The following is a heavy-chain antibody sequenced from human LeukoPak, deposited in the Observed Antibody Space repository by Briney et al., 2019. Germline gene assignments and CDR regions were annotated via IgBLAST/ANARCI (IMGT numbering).Heavy chain of an antibody. V-gene: IGHV1-2*06. CDR2: INPNSGGT. J-gene: IGHJ4*02. Sequence: ASVTVSCKASGYTFTGYYMHWVRQAPGQGLEWMGRINPNSGGTNYAQKFQGRVTMTRDTSISTAYMELSRLRSDDTAVYYCARDGYNPNPFDYWGQGTLVTVSS. CDR3: ARDGYNPNPFDY. D-gene: IGHD5-24*01. CDR1: GYTFTGYY.